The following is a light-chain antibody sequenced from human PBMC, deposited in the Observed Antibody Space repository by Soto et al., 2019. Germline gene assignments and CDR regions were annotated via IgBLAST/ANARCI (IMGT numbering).Light chain of an antibody. J-gene: IGLJ1*01. CDR3: AAWDDRLDVYV. V-gene: IGLV2-11*01. CDR2: DVS. CDR1: SSDVGGYNY. Sequence: QSVLTQPRSVSGSPGQSVTISCTGASSDVGGYNYVSWYQQHPGKAPKLMIYDVSKRPSGVPDRFSGSKSGNTASLTISGLQSEDEADYYCAAWDDRLDVYVFGTGTKVNVL.